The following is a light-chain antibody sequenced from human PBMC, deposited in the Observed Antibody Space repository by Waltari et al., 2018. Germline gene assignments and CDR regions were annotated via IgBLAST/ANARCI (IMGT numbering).Light chain of an antibody. Sequence: SSFLPQTPSVSVAPGQTPRITCGGHNIGSRSVQWYQQKPGQAPALVIYDDTARPSGIPQRFSGSNSGNTATLIINKVEVGDEADYYCQLWDSTTDVVFGAGTRLTVL. CDR2: DDT. V-gene: IGLV3-21*02. CDR1: NIGSRS. CDR3: QLWDSTTDVV. J-gene: IGLJ2*01.